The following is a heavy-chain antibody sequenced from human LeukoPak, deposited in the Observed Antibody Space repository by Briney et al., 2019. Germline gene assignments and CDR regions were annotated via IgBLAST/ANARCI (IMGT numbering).Heavy chain of an antibody. D-gene: IGHD5-24*01. CDR3: AKEEMATIDS. J-gene: IGHJ4*02. Sequence: GGSLRLSCAASGFTFSSYGMHWVRQAPGKGLEWVAFIRYDGSNKYYADSVKGRFTISRDNSKSTLYLQMNSLRAEDTAVYYCAKEEMATIDSWGQGTLVTVSS. CDR2: IRYDGSNK. V-gene: IGHV3-30*02. CDR1: GFTFSSYG.